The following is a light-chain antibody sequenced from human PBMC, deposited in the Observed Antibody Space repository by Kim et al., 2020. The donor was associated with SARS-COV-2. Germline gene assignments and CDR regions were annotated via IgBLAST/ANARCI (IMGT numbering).Light chain of an antibody. V-gene: IGKV3-15*01. CDR2: NAS. CDR3: HHYYNWPRT. J-gene: IGKJ1*01. CDR1: QSVSSK. Sequence: EIVMTQSPATLSVSPGERATLSCRASQSVSSKLAWYQQKPGQGPRLLIYNASTRATGIPAGFSDSGSGTEFTLTISRLQSEDFAVYYCHHYYNWPRTFGQGTKVDIK.